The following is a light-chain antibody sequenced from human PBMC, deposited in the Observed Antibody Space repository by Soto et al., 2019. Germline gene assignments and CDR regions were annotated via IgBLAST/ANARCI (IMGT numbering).Light chain of an antibody. Sequence: EIVMTQSPATLSVSPGERATLSCRASQSVRGNLAWYQQKPGQSPRLLIYGASSRATGIPVRFSGSGSGTEFTLTISSLQSEDFAVYYCQQYNNWPPWTFGQGTKVEIK. CDR3: QQYNNWPPWT. V-gene: IGKV3-15*01. CDR1: QSVRGN. CDR2: GAS. J-gene: IGKJ1*01.